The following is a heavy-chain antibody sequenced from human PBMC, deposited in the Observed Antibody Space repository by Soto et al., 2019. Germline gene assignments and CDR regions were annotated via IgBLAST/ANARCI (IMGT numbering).Heavy chain of an antibody. CDR2: IYYSGST. Sequence: PSETLSLTCTVSGGSISSGDYYWSWIRQPPGKGLEWIGYIYYSGSTYYNPSLKSRVTISVDTSKNQFSLKLSSVTAADTAVYYCARAWGDYGMDVWGQGTTVTVSS. CDR3: ARAWGDYGMDV. V-gene: IGHV4-30-4*01. D-gene: IGHD3-16*01. CDR1: GGSISSGDYY. J-gene: IGHJ6*02.